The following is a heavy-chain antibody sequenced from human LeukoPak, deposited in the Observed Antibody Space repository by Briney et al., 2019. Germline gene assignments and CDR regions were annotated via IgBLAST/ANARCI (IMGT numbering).Heavy chain of an antibody. Sequence: GGSLRLSCAASGVTLSRDAMGGGREGPGEGLGWGSAISGSGGSTYYADSVKGRFTISSDNPKHPLYLQMNRLRADDTAVYYCAKAFVNWGQRTLVTVSS. CDR3: AKAFVN. J-gene: IGHJ4*02. CDR1: GVTLSRDA. CDR2: ISGSGGST. V-gene: IGHV3-23*01.